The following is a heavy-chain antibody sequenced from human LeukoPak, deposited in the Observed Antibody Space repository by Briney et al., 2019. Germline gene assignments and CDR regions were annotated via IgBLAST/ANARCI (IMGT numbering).Heavy chain of an antibody. CDR1: GYSFTTYW. J-gene: IGHJ4*02. Sequence: GESLKISCKVSGYSFTTYWIGWVRQMPGKGLEWMGIIYPGDSDTKYSPSFQGQVTISADKSISTAYLQWSSLKASDTAMYYCAVTADSSGYHGWGQGTLVTVSS. V-gene: IGHV5-51*01. CDR2: IYPGDSDT. D-gene: IGHD3-22*01. CDR3: AVTADSSGYHG.